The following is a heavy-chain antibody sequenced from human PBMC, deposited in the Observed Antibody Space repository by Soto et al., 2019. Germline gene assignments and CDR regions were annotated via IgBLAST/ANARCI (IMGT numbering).Heavy chain of an antibody. V-gene: IGHV4-34*01. Sequence: SDTLSLTCAVYGGSFSGYYWRWIRQTPGKXLEWLGEINHSGSTNYNPSLKSRVTISVDTSKNQFSLKLSSVTAADTAVYYCARGPRTITFPLGYYYGMDVWGQGTTVTVSS. CDR2: INHSGST. CDR3: ARGPRTITFPLGYYYGMDV. CDR1: GGSFSGYY. D-gene: IGHD3-16*01. J-gene: IGHJ6*02.